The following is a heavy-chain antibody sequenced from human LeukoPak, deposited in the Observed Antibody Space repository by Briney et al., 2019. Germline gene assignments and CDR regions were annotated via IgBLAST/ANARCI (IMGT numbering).Heavy chain of an antibody. CDR3: AKGGSSGWFDYFDY. D-gene: IGHD6-19*01. Sequence: GGSLRLSCAASGFTFSSYGINRVRQAPGKGLEWVAVISNDGSNKYYGDSVKGRFTISRDNSKNTLYLQMNSLRAEDTAVYYCAKGGSSGWFDYFDYWGQGTLVTVSS. CDR1: GFTFSSYG. CDR2: ISNDGSNK. J-gene: IGHJ4*02. V-gene: IGHV3-30*18.